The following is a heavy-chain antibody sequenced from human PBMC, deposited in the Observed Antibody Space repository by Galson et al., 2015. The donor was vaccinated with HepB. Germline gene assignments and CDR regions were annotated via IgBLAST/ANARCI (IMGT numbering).Heavy chain of an antibody. CDR2: ISFDRRNK. J-gene: IGHJ4*02. Sequence: SLRLSCAASGFNFANYAMHWVRQAPGKGLSWVSLISFDRRNKDYSNSVKGRFSISRDNSNHTLFLHMNNLRNEDTALYFCARDSGHYYFDSWGQGTLVTVS. V-gene: IGHV3-30*04. D-gene: IGHD3-10*01. CDR1: GFNFANYA. CDR3: ARDSGHYYFDS.